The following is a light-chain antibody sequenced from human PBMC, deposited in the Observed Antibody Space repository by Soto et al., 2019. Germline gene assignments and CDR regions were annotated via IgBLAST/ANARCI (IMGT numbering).Light chain of an antibody. J-gene: IGKJ1*01. V-gene: IGKV1-8*01. Sequence: AIRMTQSPSSFSASTGDRVTITCRASQGNSSYLAWYQQKPGKAPKLLIYAASTLQSGVPSRFSGSGSGTDFTLTISCLQSEDFATYYCQQYYSYRSFGQGTKVEIK. CDR2: AAS. CDR1: QGNSSY. CDR3: QQYYSYRS.